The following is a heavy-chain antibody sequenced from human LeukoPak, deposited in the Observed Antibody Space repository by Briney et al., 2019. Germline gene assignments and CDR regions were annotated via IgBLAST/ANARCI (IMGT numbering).Heavy chain of an antibody. CDR3: THGSMYQLDY. Sequence: GGSLRLSGAASGFSFSSHGLSWVRKAPGKGLEWVSGIIGGAGGTYYADSVKGRFTISRDNSKNTLYLQMNSLRAEDTAVYYCTHGSMYQLDYWGQGTLVTVSS. J-gene: IGHJ4*02. CDR1: GFSFSSHG. V-gene: IGHV3-23*01. D-gene: IGHD2-2*01. CDR2: IIGGAGGT.